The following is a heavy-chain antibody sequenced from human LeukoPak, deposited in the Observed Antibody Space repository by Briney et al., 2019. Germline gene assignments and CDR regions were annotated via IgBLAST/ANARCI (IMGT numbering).Heavy chain of an antibody. D-gene: IGHD3-10*01. Sequence: PGGSLRLSCATSGFTFSHYWMSSVRQAPGKGLEWVANINLDGSKKYYVDSVKGRFTISRDNAQNSLYLQMNSLRVEDTAVYYCARDETGGYFENWGQGTLVTVSS. V-gene: IGHV3-7*01. CDR2: INLDGSKK. CDR3: ARDETGGYFEN. CDR1: GFTFSHYW. J-gene: IGHJ4*02.